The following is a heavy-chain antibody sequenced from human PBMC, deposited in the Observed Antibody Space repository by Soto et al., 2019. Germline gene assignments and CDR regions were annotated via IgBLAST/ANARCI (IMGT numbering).Heavy chain of an antibody. Sequence: PGGSLRLSCRGSGFTFSRYGIHWVRQGPGKGLEWVAGILYDGSKKHYAASVKGRFTISRDNSKDTLYLHMNNLRAEDTAVYYCAKDEGGGMVKVMSFYGKDVCGRGTTVTVSS. CDR1: GFTFSRYG. D-gene: IGHD3-16*01. J-gene: IGHJ6*02. V-gene: IGHV3-30*18. CDR2: ILYDGSKK. CDR3: AKDEGGGMVKVMSFYGKDV.